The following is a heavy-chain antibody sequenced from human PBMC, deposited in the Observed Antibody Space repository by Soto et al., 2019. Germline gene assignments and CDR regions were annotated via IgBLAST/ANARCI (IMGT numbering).Heavy chain of an antibody. V-gene: IGHV3-30-3*01. Sequence: PGGSLRLSCAASGFTFSSYAMHWVRQAPGKGLEWVAVISYDGSNKYYADSVKGRFTISRDNSKNTLYLQMNSLRAEDTAVYYCARDSTNYYYSSGPSSWGQGTLVTVSS. CDR1: GFTFSSYA. CDR2: ISYDGSNK. CDR3: ARDSTNYYYSSGPSS. J-gene: IGHJ5*02. D-gene: IGHD3-22*01.